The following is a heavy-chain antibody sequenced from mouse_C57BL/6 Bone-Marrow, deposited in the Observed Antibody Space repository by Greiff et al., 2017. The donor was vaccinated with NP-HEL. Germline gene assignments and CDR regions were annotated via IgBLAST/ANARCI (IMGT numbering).Heavy chain of an antibody. D-gene: IGHD2-3*01. Sequence: VQVVESGGGLVKPGGSLKLSCAASGFTFSSYAMSWVRQTPEKRLEWVATISDGGSYTYYPDNVKGRFTISRDNAKNNLYLQMSHLKSEDTAMYYCARDPLYHWGQGTTLTVSS. CDR1: GFTFSSYA. CDR2: ISDGGSYT. CDR3: ARDPLYH. V-gene: IGHV5-4*01. J-gene: IGHJ2*01.